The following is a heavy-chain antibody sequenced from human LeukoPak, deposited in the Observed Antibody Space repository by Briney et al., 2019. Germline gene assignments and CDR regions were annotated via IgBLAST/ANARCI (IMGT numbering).Heavy chain of an antibody. CDR1: GFIFSNFA. CDR3: GKDVPYGGDY. D-gene: IGHD3-10*01. V-gene: IGHV3-23*01. Sequence: PGGSLRLSCAASGFIFSNFAMNWVRQAPGKGLEWVAAISGSGDNTYSADSVKGRFFISRDNSRNTLYLQMNSLRPEDTAVYYGGKDVPYGGDYWGQGTLVTVSS. J-gene: IGHJ4*02. CDR2: ISGSGDNT.